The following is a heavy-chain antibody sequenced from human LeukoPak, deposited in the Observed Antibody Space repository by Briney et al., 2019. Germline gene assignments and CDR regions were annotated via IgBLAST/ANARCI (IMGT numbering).Heavy chain of an antibody. CDR3: AREVKDYYYDSSGYFNY. D-gene: IGHD3-22*01. J-gene: IGHJ4*02. CDR2: ISYSGST. Sequence: SETLSLTCTVSGGSISSYFWSWIGQPPGKGLEWIGYISYSGSTNYHPSLKSRVTISVDTSKNQFSLKLSSVTAADTAVYYCAREVKDYYYDSSGYFNYWGQGTLVTVSS. V-gene: IGHV4-59*01. CDR1: GGSISSYF.